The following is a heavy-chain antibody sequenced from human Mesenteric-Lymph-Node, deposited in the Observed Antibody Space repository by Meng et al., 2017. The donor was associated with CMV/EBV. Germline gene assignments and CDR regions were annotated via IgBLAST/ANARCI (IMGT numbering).Heavy chain of an antibody. CDR1: GGTFSSYA. CDR3: ARGKQLVRSGYFDP. J-gene: IGHJ5*02. D-gene: IGHD6-6*01. CDR2: IIPIFGTA. Sequence: SVKVSCKASGGTFSSYAISWVRQAPGQGLEWMGGIIPIFGTANYAQKFQGRVTITTDESTSTAYMKLSSLRSEDTAVYYCARGKQLVRSGYFDPWGQGTLVTVSS. V-gene: IGHV1-69*05.